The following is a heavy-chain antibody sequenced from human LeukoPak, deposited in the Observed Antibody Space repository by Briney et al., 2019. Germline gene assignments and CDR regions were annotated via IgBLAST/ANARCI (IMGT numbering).Heavy chain of an antibody. CDR3: ARVVGFGELFYYYYYMDV. CDR1: GGTFSSYA. Sequence: ASVKVSCKASGGTFSSYAISWVRQAPGQGLEGMGWMNPNSGNTGYAQKFQGRVTMTRNTSISTAYMELSSLRSEDTAVYYCARVVGFGELFYYYYYMDVWGKGTTVTISS. V-gene: IGHV1-8*02. D-gene: IGHD3-10*01. CDR2: MNPNSGNT. J-gene: IGHJ6*03.